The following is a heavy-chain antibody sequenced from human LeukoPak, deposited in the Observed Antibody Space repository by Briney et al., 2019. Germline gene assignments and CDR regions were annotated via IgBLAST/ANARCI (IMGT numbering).Heavy chain of an antibody. Sequence: SQTLSLTCTVSGGSISSGSYYWSWIRQPAGKGLEWIGRIYTSGSTNYNPSLKSRVTISVDTSKNQFSLKLSSVTAADTAVYYCARLRIAAAGYYYYYMGVWGKGTTVTVSS. D-gene: IGHD6-13*01. V-gene: IGHV4-61*02. J-gene: IGHJ6*03. CDR1: GGSISSGSYY. CDR3: ARLRIAAAGYYYYYMGV. CDR2: IYTSGST.